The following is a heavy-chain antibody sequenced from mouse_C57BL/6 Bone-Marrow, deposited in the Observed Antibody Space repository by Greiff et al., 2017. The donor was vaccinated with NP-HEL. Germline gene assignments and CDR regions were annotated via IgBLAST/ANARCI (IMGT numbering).Heavy chain of an antibody. CDR3: AKNYYYGSSDWYFDV. J-gene: IGHJ1*03. D-gene: IGHD1-1*01. CDR1: GFSLTSYG. V-gene: IGHV2-4*01. CDR2: IWSGGST. Sequence: VKLMESGPGLVQPSQSLSITCTVSGFSLTSYGVHWVRQPPGKGLEWLGVIWSGGSTDYNAAFISRLSISKDNSKSQVFFKMNSLQADDTAIYYCAKNYYYGSSDWYFDVWGTGTTVTVSS.